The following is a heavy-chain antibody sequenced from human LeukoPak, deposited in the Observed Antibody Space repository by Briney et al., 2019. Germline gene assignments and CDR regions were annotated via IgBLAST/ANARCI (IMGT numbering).Heavy chain of an antibody. J-gene: IGHJ5*02. Sequence: SETLSLTCAVSGYSISSGYYWGWFRQPPGKGLEWIGCMYHSGSTYYNPSLKGRVTISVDTSKNQFSLKLSSVTAADTAVYYCAREPASGWFDPWGQGTLVTVSS. CDR2: MYHSGST. V-gene: IGHV4-38-2*02. CDR1: GYSISSGYY. D-gene: IGHD7-27*01. CDR3: AREPASGWFDP.